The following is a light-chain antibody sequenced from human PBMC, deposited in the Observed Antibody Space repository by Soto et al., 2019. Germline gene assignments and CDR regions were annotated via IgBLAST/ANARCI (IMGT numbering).Light chain of an antibody. V-gene: IGLV2-14*03. Sequence: QSALTQPASVSGSPGQSITISCTGTSSDVGGYGYVSWYQQHPGKAPKLMIYDVSNRPSGVSNRFSGSKSGNTASLTISGLQAEDEADYYCSSYTSSSTLVVFGGGTKVTVL. J-gene: IGLJ2*01. CDR2: DVS. CDR3: SSYTSSSTLVV. CDR1: SSDVGGYGY.